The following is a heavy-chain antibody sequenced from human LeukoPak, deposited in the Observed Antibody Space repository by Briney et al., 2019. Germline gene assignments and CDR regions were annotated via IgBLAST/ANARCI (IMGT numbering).Heavy chain of an antibody. D-gene: IGHD6-13*01. CDR1: GYSISSGYY. Sequence: SETLSLTCTASGYSISSGYYWGWIRQPPGKGLEWIGNIYHSGSTYYNPSLKSRVTISVDTSKNQFSLKLTSVTATDTAVYYCARSRRSWSTFDYWGQGTLVTVSS. CDR3: ARSRRSWSTFDY. CDR2: IYHSGST. J-gene: IGHJ4*02. V-gene: IGHV4-38-2*02.